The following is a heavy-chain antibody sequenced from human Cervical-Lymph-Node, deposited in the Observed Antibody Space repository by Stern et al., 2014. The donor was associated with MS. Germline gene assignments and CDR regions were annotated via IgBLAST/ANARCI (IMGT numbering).Heavy chain of an antibody. V-gene: IGHV4-31*03. D-gene: IGHD3-16*01. CDR1: GASISSVGYY. J-gene: IGHJ4*02. CDR3: ARSDRLWGSFDY. CDR2: ISYIGST. Sequence: QLQLQESGPGLVKPSQTLSLTCTVSGASISSVGYYWSWIRQHPGKGLEWIGYISYIGSTYYTPSLQSRVSISVDTSENQFSLNLSSVTAADTALYYCARSDRLWGSFDYWGQGTLVTVSS.